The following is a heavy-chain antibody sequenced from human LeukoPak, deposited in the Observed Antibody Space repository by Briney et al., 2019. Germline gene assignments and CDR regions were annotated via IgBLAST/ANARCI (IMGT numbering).Heavy chain of an antibody. V-gene: IGHV4-59*08. CDR3: ARTRLREYYYDSSGHYYYYFDY. D-gene: IGHD3-22*01. J-gene: IGHJ4*02. CDR1: GGSISSYY. CDR2: IYYSGST. Sequence: SETLSLTCTVSGGSISSYYWSWIRQPPGKGLEWIGYIYYSGSTNYNPSLKSRVTISVDTPKNQFSLKLSSVTAADTAVYYCARTRLREYYYDSSGHYYYYFDYWGQGTLVTVSS.